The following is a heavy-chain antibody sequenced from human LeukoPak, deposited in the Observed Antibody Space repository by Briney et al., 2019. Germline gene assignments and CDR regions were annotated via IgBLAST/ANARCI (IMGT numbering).Heavy chain of an antibody. D-gene: IGHD3-3*01. Sequence: SETLSLTCTVSGGSISSYYWSWIRQPPGKGLEWIGYIYYSGSTNYNPSLKSRVTISVDTSKNQFSLKLSSVTAADTAVYYCASAPKGDFWSGYYAYYYYYMDVWGKGTTVTVSS. J-gene: IGHJ6*03. CDR3: ASAPKGDFWSGYYAYYYYYMDV. V-gene: IGHV4-59*01. CDR2: IYYSGST. CDR1: GGSISSYY.